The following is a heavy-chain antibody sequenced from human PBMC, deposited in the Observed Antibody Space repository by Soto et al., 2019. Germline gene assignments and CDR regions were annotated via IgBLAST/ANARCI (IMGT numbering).Heavy chain of an antibody. J-gene: IGHJ4*02. D-gene: IGHD3-10*01. CDR1: GFTFSTYA. CDR3: AKQRAGYGSGSDTFYFDF. CDR2: LSGSGGTT. V-gene: IGHV3-23*01. Sequence: LRLSCSTSGFTFSTYAMNWVRQAPGKGLEWVSALSGSGGTTYYADSVRGRFTISRDNSKNTLFLQMSGLRAEDTALYYCAKQRAGYGSGSDTFYFDFWGQGTLVTVSS.